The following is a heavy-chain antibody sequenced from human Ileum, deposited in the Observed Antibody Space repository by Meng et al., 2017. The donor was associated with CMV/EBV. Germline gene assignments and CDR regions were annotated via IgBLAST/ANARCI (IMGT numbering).Heavy chain of an antibody. V-gene: IGHV3-23*01. CDR3: VIEDWNTDY. D-gene: IGHD1-1*01. CDR2: ISDGGGNT. CDR1: GVPFSRYG. J-gene: IGHJ4*02. Sequence: LLLSCSASGVPFSRYGMNWVRQAPGKGLEWVAFISDGGGNTDYGDSVRGRFSVSRDNSNNMLFLQMNGLRDEDTAIYYCVIEDWNTDYWGRGTLVTVSS.